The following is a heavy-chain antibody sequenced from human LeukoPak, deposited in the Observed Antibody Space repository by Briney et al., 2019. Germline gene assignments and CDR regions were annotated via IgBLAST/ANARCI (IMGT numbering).Heavy chain of an antibody. CDR1: GYTFTSYG. D-gene: IGHD6-13*01. V-gene: IGHV1-18*01. J-gene: IGHJ4*02. CDR3: ARADHHLQLVHFDY. Sequence: GASVKVSCKASGYTFTSYGISWVRQAPGQGLEWMGWISAYNGNTNYAQKLQGRVTMTTDTSTSTAYMELRSLRSDDTAVYYCARADHHLQLVHFDYWGQGTLVSVSS. CDR2: ISAYNGNT.